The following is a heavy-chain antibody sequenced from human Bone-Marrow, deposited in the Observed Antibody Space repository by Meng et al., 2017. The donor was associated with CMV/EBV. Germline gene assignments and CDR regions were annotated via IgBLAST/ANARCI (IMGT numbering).Heavy chain of an antibody. CDR1: GFTFDDYA. CDR2: ISWNSGSI. V-gene: IGHV3-9*01. D-gene: IGHD2-2*02. J-gene: IGHJ4*02. Sequence: GGSLRLSCAASGFTFDDYAMHWVRQAPGKGLEWVSGISWNSGSIGYADSVKGRFNISRDNSENILYLQMGGLRAEDTAIYWCAGGRTYCSSSTCYNSWGQGTLVTVSS. CDR3: AGGRTYCSSSTCYNS.